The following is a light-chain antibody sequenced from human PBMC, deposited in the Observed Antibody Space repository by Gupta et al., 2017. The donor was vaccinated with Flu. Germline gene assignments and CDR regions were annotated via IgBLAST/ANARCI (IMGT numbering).Light chain of an antibody. V-gene: IGLV2-23*01. Sequence: QSPLTQPASVSGSPGPSITISCTCTSSDVGSYDLVSWYQHHPGKAPKLMIYEGSQRPSGVSNRFSGSRSGNTASLTISGLQAEDEADYFCCSCAGSPPYVFGAGTKVTVL. J-gene: IGLJ1*01. CDR2: EGS. CDR3: CSCAGSPPYV. CDR1: SSDVGSYDL.